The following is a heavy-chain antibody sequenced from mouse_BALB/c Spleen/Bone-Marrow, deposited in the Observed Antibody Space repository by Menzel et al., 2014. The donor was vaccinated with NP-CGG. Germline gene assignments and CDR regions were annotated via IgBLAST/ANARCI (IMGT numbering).Heavy chain of an antibody. CDR3: TRRAYGGSYGFAY. CDR1: GYTFTNYW. J-gene: IGHJ3*01. Sequence: QVQLQQSGAELAKPVASVKMSCKASGYTFTNYWMHWVKQRPGQGLEWIGYINPSTGYTEYNQKFKDKATLTADKSSSTAYMQLSSLTSEDSSVFYCTRRAYGGSYGFAYWGQGTLVTVSA. V-gene: IGHV1-7*01. D-gene: IGHD1-1*01. CDR2: INPSTGYT.